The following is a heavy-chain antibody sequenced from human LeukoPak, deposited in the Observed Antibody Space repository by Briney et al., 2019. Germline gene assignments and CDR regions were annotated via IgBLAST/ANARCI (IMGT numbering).Heavy chain of an antibody. Sequence: GESLQISCQGSGYSFTSYWIGWVRQMPGKGLEWMGIIYSGDSDTRYSPSFQGQVIISADKSISTAYLQWSSLKASDTAMYYCARHLGLYRVYYGMDVWGQGTTVTVSS. CDR1: GYSFTSYW. D-gene: IGHD3-16*02. CDR2: IYSGDSDT. J-gene: IGHJ6*02. CDR3: ARHLGLYRVYYGMDV. V-gene: IGHV5-51*01.